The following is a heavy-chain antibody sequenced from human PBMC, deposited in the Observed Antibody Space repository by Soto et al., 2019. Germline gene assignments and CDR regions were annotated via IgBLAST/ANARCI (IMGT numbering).Heavy chain of an antibody. Sequence: GGSLRLSCAVSGFIFSNFEMNWVRQAPGKGLEWISYVSNSGTKSYADSVKGRFTISRDNTKDSLYLQMNSLRAEDTAVYYCARGDTSWYASFDYWGHGVLVTVSS. V-gene: IGHV3-48*03. J-gene: IGHJ4*01. CDR3: ARGDTSWYASFDY. D-gene: IGHD6-13*01. CDR2: VSNSGTK. CDR1: GFIFSNFE.